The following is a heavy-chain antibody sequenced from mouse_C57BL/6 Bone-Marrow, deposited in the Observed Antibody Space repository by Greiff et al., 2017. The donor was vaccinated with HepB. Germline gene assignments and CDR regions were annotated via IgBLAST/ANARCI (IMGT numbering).Heavy chain of an antibody. CDR2: INPYNGGT. D-gene: IGHD3-2*02. J-gene: IGHJ2*01. CDR3: ARRETAQAFDY. Sequence: EVQLQQSGPVLVKPGASVKMSCKASGYTFTDYYMNWVKQSHGKSLEWIGVINPYNGGTSYNQKFKGKATLTVDKSSSTAYMELNSLTSEDSAVYYCARRETAQAFDYWGQGTTLTVSS. CDR1: GYTFTDYY. V-gene: IGHV1-19*01.